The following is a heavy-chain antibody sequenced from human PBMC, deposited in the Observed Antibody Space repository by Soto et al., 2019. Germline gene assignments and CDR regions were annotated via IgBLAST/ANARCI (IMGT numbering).Heavy chain of an antibody. D-gene: IGHD3-22*01. CDR3: ARFMTYYYDSSGYYASD. CDR2: ISAYNGNT. Sequence: QVQLVQSGAEVKKPGASVKVSFKASGYTFTSYGISWVRQAPGQGLEWMGWISAYNGNTNYAQKLQVRVTMTTDTSTSTAYMELRSLRSDDTAVYYCARFMTYYYDSSGYYASDWGKGTLVTVS. J-gene: IGHJ4*02. CDR1: GYTFTSYG. V-gene: IGHV1-18*01.